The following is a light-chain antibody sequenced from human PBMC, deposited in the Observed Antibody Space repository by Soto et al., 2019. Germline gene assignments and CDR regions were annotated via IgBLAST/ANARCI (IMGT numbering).Light chain of an antibody. CDR1: SSDVGGYNY. CDR3: CSYAGSYTVV. CDR2: DVS. V-gene: IGLV2-11*01. Sequence: QSALTQPRSVSGSPGQSVTISCTGTSSDVGGYNYVSWYQQHPGKAPKLMIYDVSKRPSGVPDRFSGSKSGNTASLTISGLQADDEADYYCCSYAGSYTVVFGGGTKVTLL. J-gene: IGLJ2*01.